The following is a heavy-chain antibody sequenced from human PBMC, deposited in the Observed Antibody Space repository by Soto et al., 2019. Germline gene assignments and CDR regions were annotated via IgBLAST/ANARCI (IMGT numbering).Heavy chain of an antibody. CDR1: GDTFNSYV. Sequence: QVQLVQSGAEVKRPGSSVKVSCESSGDTFNSYVISWVRQAPGQGLEWMGGIIPIIGVTHYAQKFQGRVTMSALTSAGRAYMELTNRGFEDTALYYCARESLGAKGADHWGQGTLVTVSS. D-gene: IGHD3-16*01. CDR2: IIPIIGVT. CDR3: ARESLGAKGADH. J-gene: IGHJ4*02. V-gene: IGHV1-69*17.